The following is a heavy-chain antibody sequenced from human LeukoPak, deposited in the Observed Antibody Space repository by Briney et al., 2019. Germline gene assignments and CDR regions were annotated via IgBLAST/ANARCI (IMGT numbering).Heavy chain of an antibody. J-gene: IGHJ4*02. Sequence: PSETLSLTCTVSGGSISSYYWSWIRQPPGKGLEWIGYIYYSGSTNYNPSLKSRVTISVDTSKNQFSLKLSSVTAADTAVYYCARHVWHFVRADANYSDYWGQGTLVTVSS. CDR1: GGSISSYY. CDR3: ARHVWHFVRADANYSDY. D-gene: IGHD3-10*02. V-gene: IGHV4-59*08. CDR2: IYYSGST.